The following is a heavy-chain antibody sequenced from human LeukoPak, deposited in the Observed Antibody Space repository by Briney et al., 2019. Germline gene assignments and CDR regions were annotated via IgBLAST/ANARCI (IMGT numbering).Heavy chain of an antibody. V-gene: IGHV3-23*01. CDR1: GFTFSSYG. D-gene: IGHD5-18*01. CDR3: ASRGYSYGYDSRDY. J-gene: IGHJ4*02. Sequence: GGSLRLSCAASGFTFSSYGMHWVRQAPGKGLEWVSAISGSGGSTYYADSVKGRFTISRDNSKNTLYLQMNSLRAEDTAVYYCASRGYSYGYDSRDYWGQGTLVTVSS. CDR2: ISGSGGST.